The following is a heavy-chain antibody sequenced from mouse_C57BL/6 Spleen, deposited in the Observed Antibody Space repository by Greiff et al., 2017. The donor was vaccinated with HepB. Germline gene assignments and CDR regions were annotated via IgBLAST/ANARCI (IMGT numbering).Heavy chain of an antibody. CDR1: GYTFTDYY. V-gene: IGHV1-26*01. CDR3: ARIYDPYYFDY. Sequence: EVQLQQSGPELVKPGASVKISCKASGYTFTDYYMNWVKQSHGKSLEWIGDINPNNGGTSYNQKFKGKATLTVDKSSSTAYMELRSLTSEDSAVYYCARIYDPYYFDYWGQGTTLTVSS. D-gene: IGHD2-3*01. J-gene: IGHJ2*01. CDR2: INPNNGGT.